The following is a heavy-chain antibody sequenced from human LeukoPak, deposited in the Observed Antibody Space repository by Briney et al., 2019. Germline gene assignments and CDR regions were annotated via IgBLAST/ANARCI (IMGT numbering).Heavy chain of an antibody. Sequence: SSETLSPTCTVSGVSISSHYWSWIRQPPGKGLEWIGYIYYSGSTNYNPSLKSRVTISVDTSKNQFSLKLSSVTAADTAVYYCARASYDFWSGYYTHDYWGQGTLVTVSS. CDR1: GVSISSHY. V-gene: IGHV4-59*11. CDR2: IYYSGST. D-gene: IGHD3-3*01. CDR3: ARASYDFWSGYYTHDY. J-gene: IGHJ4*02.